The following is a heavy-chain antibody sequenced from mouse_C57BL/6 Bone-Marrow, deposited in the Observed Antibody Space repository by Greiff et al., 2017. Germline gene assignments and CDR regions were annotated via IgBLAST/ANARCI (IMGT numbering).Heavy chain of an antibody. CDR1: GYSFTGYY. CDR2: INPSTGGT. D-gene: IGHD1-1*01. Sequence: VQLKESGPELVKPGASVKISCKASGYSFTGYYMNRVKQSPEKSLEWIGEINPSTGGTTYNQKFKAKATLTVDKSSSTAYMQLKSLTSEDSAVYYCARSCYDGSSYWYFDVWGTGTTVTVSS. CDR3: ARSCYDGSSYWYFDV. J-gene: IGHJ1*03. V-gene: IGHV1-42*01.